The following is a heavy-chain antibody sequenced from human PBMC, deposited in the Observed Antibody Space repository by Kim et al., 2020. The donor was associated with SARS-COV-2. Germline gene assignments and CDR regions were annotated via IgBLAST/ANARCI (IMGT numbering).Heavy chain of an antibody. CDR2: IYYSGST. Sequence: SETLSLTCTVSGGSISSYYWSWIRQPPGKGLEWIGYIYYSGSTNYNPSLKSRVTISVDTSKNQFSLKLSSVTAADTAVYYCARGSELLWFGELLRLDAF. D-gene: IGHD3-10*01. J-gene: IGHJ3*01. CDR3: ARGSELLWFGELLRLDAF. V-gene: IGHV4-59*01. CDR1: GGSISSYY.